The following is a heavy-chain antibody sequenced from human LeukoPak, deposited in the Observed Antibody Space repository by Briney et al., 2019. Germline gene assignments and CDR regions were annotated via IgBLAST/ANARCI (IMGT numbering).Heavy chain of an antibody. V-gene: IGHV4-59*01. J-gene: IGHJ4*02. CDR2: INYSGST. CDR1: GGSIRRYF. Sequence: PSETLSLTCTVSGGSIRRYFWNWLRQTPGKGLEWIGHINYSGSTNYNPSLKSRVTISLDTSKNQFSLNLSSVTAADTAVYHCARGSGTYGSGSYSADWGQGTLVTVSP. CDR3: ARGSGTYGSGSYSAD. D-gene: IGHD3-10*01.